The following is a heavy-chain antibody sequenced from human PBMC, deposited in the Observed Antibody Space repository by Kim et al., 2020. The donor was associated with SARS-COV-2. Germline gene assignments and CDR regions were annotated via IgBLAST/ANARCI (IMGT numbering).Heavy chain of an antibody. CDR3: ARRRGPMVRGNYYGMDV. V-gene: IGHV3-53*01. D-gene: IGHD3-10*01. CDR1: GFTVSSNY. CDR2: IYSGGST. Sequence: GGSLRLSCAASGFTVSSNYMSWVRQAPGKGLEWVSVIYSGGSTYYADSVKGRFTISRDNSKNTLYLQMNSLRAEDTAVYYCARRRGPMVRGNYYGMDVWGQGTTVTVSS. J-gene: IGHJ6*02.